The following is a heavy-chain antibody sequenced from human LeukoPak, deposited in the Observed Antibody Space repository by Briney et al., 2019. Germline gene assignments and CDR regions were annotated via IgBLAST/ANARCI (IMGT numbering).Heavy chain of an antibody. D-gene: IGHD3-3*01. V-gene: IGHV3-23*01. CDR2: ISSSGGST. J-gene: IGHJ4*02. CDR3: ARGSPWEPLLNYDFWSGYYPY. Sequence: GGSLRLSCVASAFTFSSYAMSWVRQAPGKGLEWVSAISSSGGSTYYADSVKGRFTISRHNSKNTLYLQMNSLRAEDTAVYYCARGSPWEPLLNYDFWSGYYPYWGQGTLVTVSS. CDR1: AFTFSSYA.